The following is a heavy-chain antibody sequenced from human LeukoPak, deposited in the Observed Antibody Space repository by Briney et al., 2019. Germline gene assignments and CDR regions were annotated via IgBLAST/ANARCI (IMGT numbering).Heavy chain of an antibody. V-gene: IGHV3-30*03. J-gene: IGHJ4*02. CDR2: ISYDGSNK. CDR3: ATDELGPEQWLGYFDY. CDR1: GFTFSSYG. Sequence: PGRSLRLSCAASGFTFSSYGMHWVRQAPGKGLEWVAVISYDGSNKYYADSVKGRFTISRDNSKNTLYLQMNSLRAEDTAVYYCATDELGPEQWLGYFDYWGQGTLVTVSS. D-gene: IGHD6-19*01.